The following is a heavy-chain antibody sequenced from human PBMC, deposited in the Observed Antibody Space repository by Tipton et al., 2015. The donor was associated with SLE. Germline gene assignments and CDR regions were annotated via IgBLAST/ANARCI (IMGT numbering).Heavy chain of an antibody. CDR3: AGLYSSSWLPFGYYYYGMYV. CDR2: INHSGST. D-gene: IGHD6-13*01. Sequence: TLSLTCVVYGGSFSGYYWSWIRQPPGKGLEWIGEINHSGSTNYNPSLKSRVTISVDTSKNQFSLKLSSVTAADTAVYYCAGLYSSSWLPFGYYYYGMYVWGQGTTVIVSS. CDR1: GGSFSGYY. V-gene: IGHV4-34*01. J-gene: IGHJ6*02.